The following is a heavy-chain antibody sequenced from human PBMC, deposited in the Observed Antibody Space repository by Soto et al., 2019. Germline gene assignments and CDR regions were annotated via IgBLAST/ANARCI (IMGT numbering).Heavy chain of an antibody. D-gene: IGHD3-9*01. V-gene: IGHV4-39*01. Sequence: SETLSLTCTVSGGSISSSSYYWGWIRQPPGKGLEWIGSIYYGGSTYYNPSLKSRVTISVDTSKNQFSLKLSSVTAADTAVYYCASYDILTGYYIDYWGQGTLVTVSS. CDR1: GGSISSSSYY. J-gene: IGHJ4*02. CDR3: ASYDILTGYYIDY. CDR2: IYYGGST.